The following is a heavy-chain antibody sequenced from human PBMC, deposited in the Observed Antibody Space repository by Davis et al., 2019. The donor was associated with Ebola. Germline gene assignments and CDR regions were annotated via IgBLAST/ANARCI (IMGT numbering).Heavy chain of an antibody. CDR2: IIPIFGTA. Sequence: SVKVSCKASGYTFTNYYVSWVRQAPGQGLEWMGGIIPIFGTANYAQKFQGRVTITADESTSTAYMELSSLRSEDTAVYYCARDLRFLEENWFDPWGQGTLVTVSS. J-gene: IGHJ5*02. D-gene: IGHD3-3*01. CDR3: ARDLRFLEENWFDP. V-gene: IGHV1-69*13. CDR1: GYTFTNYY.